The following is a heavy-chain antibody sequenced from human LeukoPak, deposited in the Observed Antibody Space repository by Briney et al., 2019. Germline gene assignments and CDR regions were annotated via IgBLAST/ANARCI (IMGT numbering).Heavy chain of an antibody. CDR3: AKGICSGRSYFDY. CDR2: LSGSGITT. D-gene: IGHD6-19*01. J-gene: IGHJ4*01. Sequence: PGGSLRLSCAASGFTFSNSAMSWVRQAPGKGLEWVSTLSGSGITTYYADSVKGRFTISRDNSKNTLYLQMNSLRAEDTAVYYCAKGICSGRSYFDYWGHGTLVTVSS. CDR1: GFTFSNSA. V-gene: IGHV3-23*01.